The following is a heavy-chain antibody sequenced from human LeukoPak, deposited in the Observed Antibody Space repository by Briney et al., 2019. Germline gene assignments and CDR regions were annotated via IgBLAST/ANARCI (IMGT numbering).Heavy chain of an antibody. Sequence: GGSLRLSCAASGFTVSSNYMSWVRQAPGKGLEWVSVIYSGGSTYYADSVKGRFTISRDNSKNTLYLQMNSLRAEDTAVYYCARDPYYYGMDVWGQGTTVTVSS. CDR1: GFTVSSNY. CDR3: ARDPYYYGMDV. J-gene: IGHJ6*02. V-gene: IGHV3-53*01. CDR2: IYSGGST.